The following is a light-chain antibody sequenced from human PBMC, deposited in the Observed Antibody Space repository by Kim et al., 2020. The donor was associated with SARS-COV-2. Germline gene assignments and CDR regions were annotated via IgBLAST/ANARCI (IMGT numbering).Light chain of an antibody. Sequence: GPSITISCTGTSSDVVAYNYVSWYQQHPGNAPQLMIYDVSNRPSGVSNRFSGSKSGNTASLTISGLQAEDEADYYCSSYTSSIPYVFGTGTKVTVL. CDR2: DVS. V-gene: IGLV2-14*03. CDR1: SSDVVAYNY. J-gene: IGLJ1*01. CDR3: SSYTSSIPYV.